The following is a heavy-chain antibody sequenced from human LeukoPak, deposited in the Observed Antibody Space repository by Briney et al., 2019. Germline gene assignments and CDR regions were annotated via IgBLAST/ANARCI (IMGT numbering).Heavy chain of an antibody. CDR1: GGSFSGYY. D-gene: IGHD6-19*01. CDR3: ARGRAVAGTLAYYYYGMDV. J-gene: IGHJ6*02. CDR2: INHSGST. V-gene: IGHV4-34*01. Sequence: SETLSLTCAVYGGSFSGYYWSWIRQPPGKGLEWIGEINHSGSTNYNPSLKSRVTISVDTSKNQFSLKLSSVTAADTAVYYCARGRAVAGTLAYYYYGMDVWGQGTTVTVPS.